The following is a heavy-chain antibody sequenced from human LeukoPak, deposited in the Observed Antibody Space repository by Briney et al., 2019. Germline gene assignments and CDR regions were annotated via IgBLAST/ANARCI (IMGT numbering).Heavy chain of an antibody. CDR1: GGFISGYC. D-gene: IGHD3-16*02. J-gene: IGHJ5*02. Sequence: SETLSLTCTVSGGFISGYCWNWIRQSPGKGLEWIGYIFYTGDTDYNPSLRSRVTMSVDRSNNRFSLQLASVTTADSAFYYCARAYRLTSPRGFDPWGPGILVTVSS. V-gene: IGHV4-59*01. CDR3: ARAYRLTSPRGFDP. CDR2: IFYTGDT.